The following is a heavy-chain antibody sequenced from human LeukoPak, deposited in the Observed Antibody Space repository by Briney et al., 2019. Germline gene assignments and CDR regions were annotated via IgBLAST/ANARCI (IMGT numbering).Heavy chain of an antibody. Sequence: GASVKVSCKASGYTFTGYYKHWVRQAPGQGLEWMGWINPNSGGTNYAQKFQGRVTMTRDTSISTAYMELSRLRSDDTAVYYCARDLSVVVITERNYWGQGTLVTVSS. CDR1: GYTFTGYY. CDR2: INPNSGGT. V-gene: IGHV1-2*02. CDR3: ARDLSVVVITERNY. D-gene: IGHD3-22*01. J-gene: IGHJ4*02.